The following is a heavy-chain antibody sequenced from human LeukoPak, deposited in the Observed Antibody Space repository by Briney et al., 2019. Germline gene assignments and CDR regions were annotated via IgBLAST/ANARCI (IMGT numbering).Heavy chain of an antibody. D-gene: IGHD3-22*01. CDR1: GGSFSGYY. J-gene: IGHJ4*02. CDR3: ARGYYYDSSGYLTDY. Sequence: KSSETLSLTCAVYGGSFSGYYWSWIRQPPGKGLEWIGEINHSGSTNYNPSLKSRVAISVDTSKNQFSLKLSSVTAADTAVYYCARGYYYDSSGYLTDYWGQGTLVTVSS. V-gene: IGHV4-34*01. CDR2: INHSGST.